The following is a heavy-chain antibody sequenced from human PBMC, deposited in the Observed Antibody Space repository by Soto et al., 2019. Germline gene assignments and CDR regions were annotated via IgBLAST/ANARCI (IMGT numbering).Heavy chain of an antibody. CDR3: AKELGGYSYGYELDH. Sequence: EVQLVDSGGGLVQPGRSLRLSCAASGFTFDIYAMHWVRQAPGKGLEWVSSISWNSGTRGYADSVKGRFTISRDNAKNSLYLQMDSLRTEDKAFYYCAKELGGYSYGYELDHWGQGTLVAVSS. CDR1: GFTFDIYA. V-gene: IGHV3-9*01. J-gene: IGHJ4*02. D-gene: IGHD5-18*01. CDR2: ISWNSGTR.